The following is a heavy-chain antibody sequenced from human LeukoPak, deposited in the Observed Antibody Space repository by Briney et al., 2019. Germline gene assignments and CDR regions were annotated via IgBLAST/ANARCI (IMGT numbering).Heavy chain of an antibody. CDR3: ATAGNYRFDN. CDR1: GFTFSSNS. V-gene: IGHV3-74*01. D-gene: IGHD1-7*01. CDR2: ISPDGITT. Sequence: GGSLRLSCAASGFTFSSNSMNWVRQAPGKGLEWVSRISPDGITTNHADSVKGRFTISRDNAMNTLYLQMNSLRAEDTAVYYCATAGNYRFDNWGQGTLVTVSS. J-gene: IGHJ4*02.